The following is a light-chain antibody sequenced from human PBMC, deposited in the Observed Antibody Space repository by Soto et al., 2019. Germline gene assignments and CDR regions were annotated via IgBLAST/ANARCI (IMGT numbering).Light chain of an antibody. CDR3: QHYGSSPPVYT. CDR2: GAS. J-gene: IGKJ2*01. Sequence: EIVLTQSPGTLSLSPGERATLSCRASQSVSSSYLAWYQQKTGQAPRLLIYGASSRATGLPDRFNGIGSATHFTLTISRLEPEDFAVYYCQHYGSSPPVYTFGQGTKLEIQ. CDR1: QSVSSSY. V-gene: IGKV3-20*01.